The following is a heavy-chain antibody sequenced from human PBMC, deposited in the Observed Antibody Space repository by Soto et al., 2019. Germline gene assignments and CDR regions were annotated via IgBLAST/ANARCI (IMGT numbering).Heavy chain of an antibody. CDR2: IYYSGST. J-gene: IGHJ6*02. D-gene: IGHD3-3*01. CDR1: GGSISSFS. CDR3: ARARYDFFDYYYYGMDV. Sequence: SETLSLTCTVSGGSISSFSWSWIRQPPGKGLEWIGYIYYSGSTNYNPSLKSRVTISVDTSKNQFSLKLSSVTAADTAVYYCARARYDFFDYYYYGMDVWGQGTTVTVSS. V-gene: IGHV4-59*01.